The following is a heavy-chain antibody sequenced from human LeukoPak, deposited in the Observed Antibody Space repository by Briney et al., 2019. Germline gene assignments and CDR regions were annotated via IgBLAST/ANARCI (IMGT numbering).Heavy chain of an antibody. D-gene: IGHD6-13*01. Sequence: ASVKVSCKASGYTFTGHYMHWVRQAPGQGLEWMGWINPNSGGTKYVQKFQGRVTMTRDTSISTAYMELSRLRSDDTAVYYCARDSGQHQPFDYWGQGTLVTVSS. CDR2: INPNSGGT. J-gene: IGHJ4*02. CDR1: GYTFTGHY. V-gene: IGHV1-2*02. CDR3: ARDSGQHQPFDY.